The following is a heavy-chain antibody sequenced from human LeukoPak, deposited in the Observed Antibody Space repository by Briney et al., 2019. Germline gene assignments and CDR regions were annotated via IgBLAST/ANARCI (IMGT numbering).Heavy chain of an antibody. V-gene: IGHV1-18*01. J-gene: IGHJ4*02. CDR1: GYTFTNYG. CDR3: ARDGPVNRGRLFDY. D-gene: IGHD3-10*01. CDR2: ISSYNGNT. Sequence: ASVKVSCKASGYTFTNYGISWVRQAPGQGLEWMGWISSYNGNTNYPERLQGRVTMTTDTSTRTAYMELRSLTSDDTAIYYCARDGPVNRGRLFDYWGQGTLVIVSS.